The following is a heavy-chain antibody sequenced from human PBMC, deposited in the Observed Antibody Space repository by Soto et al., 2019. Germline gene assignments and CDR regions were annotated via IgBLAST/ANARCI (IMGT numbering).Heavy chain of an antibody. CDR1: GFIFENFG. D-gene: IGHD4-4*01. V-gene: IGHV3-23*01. CDR3: VRDRGYSCFDR. CDR2: ISGSGLKK. J-gene: IGHJ4*02. Sequence: GGSLRLSCAASGFIFENFGMSWVRQAPGKGLEWISSISGSGLKKYYADSVKGRFTISRDNSKSTVYLELNNLSAEDTAVYYCVRDRGYSCFDRWGQGTLVTVSS.